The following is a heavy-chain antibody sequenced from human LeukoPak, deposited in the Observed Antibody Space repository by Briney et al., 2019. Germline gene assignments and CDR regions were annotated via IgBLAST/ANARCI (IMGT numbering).Heavy chain of an antibody. CDR3: AKAPNYDFWSGYFQYYYYYGMDV. CDR2: ISYDGSNK. V-gene: IGHV3-30*18. Sequence: GGSLRLSFAASGFTFSSYGMHWVRRVPGKGRGWLPVISYDGSNKYYADSVKGRFTISRDNSNNTLYLQMNSLRAEDTAVYYSAKAPNYDFWSGYFQYYYYYGMDVWGQGTTVTVSS. J-gene: IGHJ6*02. D-gene: IGHD3-3*01. CDR1: GFTFSSYG.